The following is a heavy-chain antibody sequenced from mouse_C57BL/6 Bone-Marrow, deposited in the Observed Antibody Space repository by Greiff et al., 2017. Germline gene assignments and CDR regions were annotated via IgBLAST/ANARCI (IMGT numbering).Heavy chain of an antibody. D-gene: IGHD1-1*01. CDR3: ATYYYGSRD. CDR1: GFTFSSYA. CDR2: ISDGGSYT. V-gene: IGHV5-4*01. J-gene: IGHJ2*01. Sequence: DVHLVESGGGLVKPGGSLKLSCAASGFTFSSYAMSWVRQTPEKRLEWVATISDGGSYTYYPDNVKGRFTISRDNAKNNLYLQMSHLKSEDTAMYYCATYYYGSRDWGQGTTLTVSS.